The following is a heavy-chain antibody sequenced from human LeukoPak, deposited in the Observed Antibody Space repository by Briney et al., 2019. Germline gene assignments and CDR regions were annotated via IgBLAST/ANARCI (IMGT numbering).Heavy chain of an antibody. CDR3: ARVVGGYSYGNYYYYMDV. CDR2: INHSGST. D-gene: IGHD5-18*01. CDR1: GGSFSGYY. J-gene: IGHJ6*03. Sequence: SETLSLTCAVYGGSFSGYYWSWIRQPPGKGLEWIGEINHSGSTNYNPSLKSRVTISVDTSKNQFSLKLSSVTAADTAVYYCARVVGGYSYGNYYYYMDVWGKGTTVTVSS. V-gene: IGHV4-34*01.